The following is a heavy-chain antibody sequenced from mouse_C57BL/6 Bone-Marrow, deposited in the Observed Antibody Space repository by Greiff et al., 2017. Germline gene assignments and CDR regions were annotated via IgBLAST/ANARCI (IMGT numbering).Heavy chain of an antibody. CDR3: AREELGFLRFAY. Sequence: QVQLKQPGAELVMPGASVKLSCKASGYTFTSYWMHWVKQRPGQGLEWIGEIDPSDSYTNYNQKFKGKSTLTVDKSSSTAYMQISSLTSEDSAVYYCAREELGFLRFAYWGQGTLVTVSA. J-gene: IGHJ3*01. V-gene: IGHV1-69*01. CDR2: IDPSDSYT. CDR1: GYTFTSYW.